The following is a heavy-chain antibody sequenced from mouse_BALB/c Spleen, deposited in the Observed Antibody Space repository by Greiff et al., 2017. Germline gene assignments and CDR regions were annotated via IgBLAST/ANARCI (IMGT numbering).Heavy chain of an antibody. V-gene: IGHV5-6-5*01. CDR3: ASATATPAY. CDR2: ISSGGST. D-gene: IGHD1-2*01. Sequence: EVQLVESGGGLVKPGGSLKLSCAAPGFTFSSYAMSWVRQTPEKRLEWVASISSGGSTYYPDSVKGRFTISRDNARNILYLQMSSLRSEDTAMYYCASATATPAYWGQGTLVTVSA. CDR1: GFTFSSYA. J-gene: IGHJ3*01.